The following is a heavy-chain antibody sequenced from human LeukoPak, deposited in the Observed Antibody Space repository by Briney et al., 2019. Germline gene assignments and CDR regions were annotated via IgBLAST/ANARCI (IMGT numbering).Heavy chain of an antibody. CDR2: INTDTRGT. J-gene: IGHJ4*02. D-gene: IGHD3-16*01. V-gene: IGHV3-74*01. CDR1: GFTFTDYW. Sequence: GGSLRLSCAAPGFTFTDYWMHWVRQAPGKGLVWVSIINTDTRGTYYADSVKGRFTISRDNAKNTLYLQMNSLRAEDTAVYCCARVGAYHFDNWGQGTLVTVSS. CDR3: ARVGAYHFDN.